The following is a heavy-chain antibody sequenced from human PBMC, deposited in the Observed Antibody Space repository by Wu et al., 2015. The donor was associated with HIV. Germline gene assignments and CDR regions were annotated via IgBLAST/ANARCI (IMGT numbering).Heavy chain of an antibody. CDR1: GYSFSSNY. CDR2: INPSDNRI. Sequence: VQLVQSGTEVKKPGASVKVSCKASGYSFSSNYMHWVRQAPGPGFEWMGVINPSDNRISYAEKFQGRVTMTRDTSTTTFYMELSSLRSEDTAVYFCATRIGNMEAFDVWGQGTKVIVSS. CDR3: ATRIGNMEAFDV. V-gene: IGHV1-46*01. D-gene: IGHD2/OR15-2a*01. J-gene: IGHJ3*01.